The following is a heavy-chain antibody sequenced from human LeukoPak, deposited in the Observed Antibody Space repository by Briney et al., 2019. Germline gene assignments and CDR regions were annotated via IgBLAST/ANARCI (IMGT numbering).Heavy chain of an antibody. CDR3: ARRVVPAANHEYYFDY. CDR1: GGSISSSSYY. J-gene: IGHJ4*02. D-gene: IGHD2-2*01. V-gene: IGHV4-39*01. CDR2: IYYSGST. Sequence: KPSETLSLTCTVSGGSISSSSYYWGWIRQPPGKGLEWIGSIYYSGSTYYNPSLKSRVTISVDTSKNQFSLKLSSVTAADTAVYYCARRVVPAANHEYYFDYWGQGTLVTVSS.